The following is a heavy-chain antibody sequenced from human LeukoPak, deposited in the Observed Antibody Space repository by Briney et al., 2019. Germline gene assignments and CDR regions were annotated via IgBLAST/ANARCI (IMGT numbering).Heavy chain of an antibody. CDR1: GDSITNTNW. V-gene: IGHV4-4*02. CDR3: ARVRPGPPYYYGSGSYYGVAFDI. D-gene: IGHD3-10*01. J-gene: IGHJ3*02. CDR2: ISHSGNT. Sequence: PSGTLSLTCDVSGDSITNTNWWNWVRQSPGKGLKWIGEISHSGNTNYNPSLKSRVTISVDTSKNQFSLKLSSVTAADTAVYYCARVRPGPPYYYGSGSYYGVAFDIWGQGTMVTVSS.